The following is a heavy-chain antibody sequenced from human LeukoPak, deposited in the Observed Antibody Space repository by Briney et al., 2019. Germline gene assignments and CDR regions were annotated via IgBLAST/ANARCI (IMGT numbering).Heavy chain of an antibody. CDR1: GFTFSSYA. V-gene: IGHV3-23*01. J-gene: IGHJ4*02. CDR3: AKVRNYFDSSGRHFDY. CDR2: ISASGGTT. Sequence: GGSLRLSCAASGFTFSSYAMTWVRQAPGKGLEWVSVISASGGTTYYGDSVKGRFTISRDNSKNTLYLQMNRLRAEDTAVYYYAKVRNYFDSSGRHFDYWGQGTPVTVSS. D-gene: IGHD3-22*01.